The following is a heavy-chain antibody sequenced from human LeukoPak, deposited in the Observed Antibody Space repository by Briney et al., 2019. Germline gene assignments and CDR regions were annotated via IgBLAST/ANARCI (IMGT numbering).Heavy chain of an antibody. CDR1: GYTFADYY. D-gene: IGHD3-9*01. Sequence: ASVKVSCKTSGYTFADYYIYWVRQAPGQGLEWVGWIYPKSGGTNSAQKFQGRVTMTRDTSISTAYMELSRLRFDDTAVYYCARVSTSGYRDWLDPWGQGTLVTVSS. J-gene: IGHJ5*02. V-gene: IGHV1-2*02. CDR3: ARVSTSGYRDWLDP. CDR2: IYPKSGGT.